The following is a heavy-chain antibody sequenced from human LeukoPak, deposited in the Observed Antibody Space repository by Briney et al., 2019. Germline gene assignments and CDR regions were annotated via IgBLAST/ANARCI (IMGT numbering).Heavy chain of an antibody. Sequence: GGSLRLSCAASGFTFSSYSMNWVRQAPGKGLEWVSSISSSSSYIYYADSVKGRFTISRDNAKNSLYLQMNSLRAEDTAVYYCARAFYGSGSLDYWGQGTLVTVSS. D-gene: IGHD3-10*01. CDR3: ARAFYGSGSLDY. CDR1: GFTFSSYS. V-gene: IGHV3-21*01. J-gene: IGHJ4*02. CDR2: ISSSSSYI.